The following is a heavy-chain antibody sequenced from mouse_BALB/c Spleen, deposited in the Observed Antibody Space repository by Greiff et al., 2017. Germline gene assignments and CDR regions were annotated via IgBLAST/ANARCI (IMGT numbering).Heavy chain of an antibody. Sequence: EVQLHQSGAELVRSGASVKLSCTASGFNIKDYYMHWVKQRPEQGLEWIGWIDPENGDTEYAPKFQGKATMTADTSSNTAYLQLSSLTSEDTAVYYCNAWGLLRLGFAYWGQGALVTVSA. CDR3: NAWGLLRLGFAY. D-gene: IGHD1-2*01. CDR2: IDPENGDT. J-gene: IGHJ3*01. CDR1: GFNIKDYY. V-gene: IGHV14-4*02.